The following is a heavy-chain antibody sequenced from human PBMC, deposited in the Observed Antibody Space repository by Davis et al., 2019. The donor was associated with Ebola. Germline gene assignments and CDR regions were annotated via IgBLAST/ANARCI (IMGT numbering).Heavy chain of an antibody. Sequence: ASVKVSCKASGYTFTGYYMYWVRQAPGQGLEWMGWINPNSGGTNYAQKFQGWVTMTRDTSISTAYMELSRLRSDDTAVYYCARGTGTTSGYYYGMDVWGQGTTVTVSS. D-gene: IGHD1-7*01. CDR3: ARGTGTTSGYYYGMDV. V-gene: IGHV1-2*04. CDR1: GYTFTGYY. CDR2: INPNSGGT. J-gene: IGHJ6*02.